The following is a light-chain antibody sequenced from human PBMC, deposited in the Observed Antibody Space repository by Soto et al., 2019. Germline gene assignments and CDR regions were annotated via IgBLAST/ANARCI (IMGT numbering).Light chain of an antibody. CDR2: LAS. CDR3: HQSFSNPRT. V-gene: IGKV1-39*01. Sequence: DIQMTQSPSSLSASLGDRVTVTCRASQKIHNFVSWYQQKPGQAPKLLIFLASTLESGVPSRFGGSGSGTDFTLTISSLQPEDFVTYYCHQSFSNPRTFGGGTKVDIK. J-gene: IGKJ4*01. CDR1: QKIHNF.